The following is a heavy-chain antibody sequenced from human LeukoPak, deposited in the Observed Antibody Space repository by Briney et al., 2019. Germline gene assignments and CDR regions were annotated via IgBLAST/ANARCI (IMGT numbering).Heavy chain of an antibody. CDR2: IYSGGST. CDR1: GFTVSSNY. CDR3: ARDFPLRDCSGGSCRTDY. D-gene: IGHD2-15*01. J-gene: IGHJ4*02. Sequence: GGSLRLSCAASGFTVSSNYMSWVRQAPGKGLEWVSVIYSGGSTYYADSVTGRFTISRDNSKNTLYLQMNSLRAEDTAVYYCARDFPLRDCSGGSCRTDYWGQGTLVTVSS. V-gene: IGHV3-53*01.